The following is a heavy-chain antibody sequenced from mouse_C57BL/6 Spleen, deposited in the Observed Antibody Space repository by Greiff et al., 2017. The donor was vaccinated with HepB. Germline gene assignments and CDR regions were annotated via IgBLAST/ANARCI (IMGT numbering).Heavy chain of an antibody. CDR1: GYTFTSYW. CDR3: ARHHYYGSSWYYAMDY. CDR2: IYPGSGST. D-gene: IGHD1-1*01. J-gene: IGHJ4*01. Sequence: QVQLQQPGAELVKPGASVKMSCKASGYTFTSYWITWVKQRPGQGLEWIGDIYPGSGSTNYNEKFKSKATLTVDTSSSTAYMQLSSLTSEDSAVYYCARHHYYGSSWYYAMDYWGQGTSVTVSS. V-gene: IGHV1-55*01.